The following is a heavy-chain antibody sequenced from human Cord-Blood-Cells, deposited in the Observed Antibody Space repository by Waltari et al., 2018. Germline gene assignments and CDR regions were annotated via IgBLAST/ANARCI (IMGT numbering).Heavy chain of an antibody. CDR3: ARALRSSSSWYGWFDP. CDR2: INHSGST. D-gene: IGHD6-13*01. Sequence: QVQLQQWGAGRLKPSETLSLTCAAYGGSFSGYYWSWTRQPPGKGLEWIGEINHSGSTNYNPSLKSRVTISVDTSKNQFSLKLSSVTAADTAVYYCARALRSSSSWYGWFDPWGQGTLVTVSS. J-gene: IGHJ5*02. CDR1: GGSFSGYY. V-gene: IGHV4-34*01.